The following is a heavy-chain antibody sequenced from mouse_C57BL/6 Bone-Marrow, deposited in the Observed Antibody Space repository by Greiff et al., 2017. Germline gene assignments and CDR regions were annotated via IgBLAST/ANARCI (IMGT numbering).Heavy chain of an antibody. CDR2: IWSGGST. V-gene: IGHV2-2*01. CDR1: GFSLTSYG. CDR3: ARKRGSGWYFDV. D-gene: IGHD1-3*01. J-gene: IGHJ1*03. Sequence: VKLVESGPGLVQPSQSLSITCTVSGFSLTSYGVHWVRQSPGKGLEWLGVIWSGGSTDYNAAFISRLSISKDKSKSQVFFKMNSLQADDTAIYYCARKRGSGWYFDVWGTGTTVTVSS.